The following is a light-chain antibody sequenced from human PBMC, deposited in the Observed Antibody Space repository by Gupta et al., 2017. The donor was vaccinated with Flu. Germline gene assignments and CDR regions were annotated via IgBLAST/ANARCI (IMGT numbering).Light chain of an antibody. J-gene: IGKJ2*01. CDR1: QSVGSNS. CDR3: QQYGSSLYT. Sequence: EIVLTQSPGTLSLSPGERATLSCRASQSVGSNSLAWYQHKPGQAPRLLIYGASNRATGIPDRFSGSGSGTDFTLTISRLEPEDFAVYYCQQYGSSLYTFGQGTKLEIK. V-gene: IGKV3-20*01. CDR2: GAS.